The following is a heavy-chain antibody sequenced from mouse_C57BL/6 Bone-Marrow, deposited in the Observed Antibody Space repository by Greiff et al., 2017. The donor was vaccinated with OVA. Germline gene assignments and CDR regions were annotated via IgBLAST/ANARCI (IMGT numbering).Heavy chain of an antibody. D-gene: IGHD2-4*01. J-gene: IGHJ1*03. CDR1: YTFSRRVH. Sequence: VQLQQSGPELARPWASVKISCQAFYTFSRRVHFAIRDTNYWMQWVKQRPGQGLEWMGAIYPGNGDTSYNQKLTGKATLTADTSSSTAYMQLSSLTSEDSAVYDCALYDYGGWYFDVWDTGTTVTVSS. V-gene: IGHV1-87*01. CDR3: SEDSAVYDCALYDYGGWYFDV. CDR2: GQGLEWMG.